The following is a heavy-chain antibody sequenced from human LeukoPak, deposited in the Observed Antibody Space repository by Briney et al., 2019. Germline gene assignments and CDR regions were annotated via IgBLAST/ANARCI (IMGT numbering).Heavy chain of an antibody. CDR3: ARGRYSAGDNWLDP. CDR1: GGSITSSY. Sequence: PSETLSLTCTVSGGSITSSYWSWIRQSPGKGLEWIGYIHYTGSTNYNPSLKSRVTMLIDTSKNQFSLKLSSVTAADTAVYYCARGRYSAGDNWLDPWGQGTLVTVSS. J-gene: IGHJ5*02. D-gene: IGHD3-9*01. V-gene: IGHV4-59*01. CDR2: IHYTGST.